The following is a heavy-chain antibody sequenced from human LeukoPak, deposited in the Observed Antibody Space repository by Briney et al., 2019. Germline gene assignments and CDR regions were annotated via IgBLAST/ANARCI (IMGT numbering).Heavy chain of an antibody. CDR1: GYTFTSYD. CDR3: ARDPGYCSGGSCYSPNWFDP. D-gene: IGHD2-15*01. J-gene: IGHJ5*02. Sequence: ASVKVSCTASGYTFTSYDINWVRQATGQGLEWVGWLNPSSGNTGYAQKFQGRITITRNTSISTAYMELSSLRSEDTAVYYCARDPGYCSGGSCYSPNWFDPWGQGTLVTVSS. CDR2: LNPSSGNT. V-gene: IGHV1-8*03.